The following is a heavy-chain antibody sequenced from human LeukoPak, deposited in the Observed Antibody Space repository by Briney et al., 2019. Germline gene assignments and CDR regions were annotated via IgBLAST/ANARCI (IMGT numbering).Heavy chain of an antibody. V-gene: IGHV3-7*01. J-gene: IGHJ3*02. D-gene: IGHD6-13*01. Sequence: GGSLRLSCAASGFTFSSYWMSWVRQARGKGLEWVANIKQDGSEKYYVDSVKGRFTISRDNAKNSLYLQMNSLRAEDTAVYYCARGGIAAAGPPMAFDIWGQGTMVTVSS. CDR3: ARGGIAAAGPPMAFDI. CDR1: GFTFSSYW. CDR2: IKQDGSEK.